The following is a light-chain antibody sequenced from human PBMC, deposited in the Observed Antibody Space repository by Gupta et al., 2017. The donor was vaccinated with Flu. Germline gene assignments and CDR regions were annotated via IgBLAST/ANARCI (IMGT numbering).Light chain of an antibody. CDR1: QNIRNY. V-gene: IGKV1-33*01. J-gene: IGKJ3*01. CDR2: DAS. CDR3: QQYANLPLT. Sequence: DIQMTQSPSSLSASVGDRVTITCQASQNIRNYLNWYQQKPGKAPKLLIYDASNLEAGVPSRFSGSGSETDFTFTISSLQPEDIATYYCQQYANLPLTFGPGTKVDVK.